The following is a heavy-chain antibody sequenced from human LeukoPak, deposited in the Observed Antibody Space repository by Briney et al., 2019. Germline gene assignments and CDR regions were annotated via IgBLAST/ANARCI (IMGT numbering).Heavy chain of an antibody. CDR2: ISGGGDST. J-gene: IGHJ4*02. D-gene: IGHD3-10*01. Sequence: GGSLRLSCAASGFTFSSYAMTWVRQAPGKGLEWLSAISGGGDSTSYADSVKGRFTISRDNSKNTLSLQMNSLRAEDTTVYYCAKGSSAIRPYYFDYWGQGILVTVSS. CDR3: AKGSSAIRPYYFDY. CDR1: GFTFSSYA. V-gene: IGHV3-23*01.